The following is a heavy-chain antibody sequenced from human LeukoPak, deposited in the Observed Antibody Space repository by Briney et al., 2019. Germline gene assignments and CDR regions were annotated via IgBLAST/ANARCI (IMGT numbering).Heavy chain of an antibody. J-gene: IGHJ4*02. V-gene: IGHV3-23*01. CDR2: IRGSAYST. D-gene: IGHD6-13*01. CDR3: AKATYSSSWDLYFDH. CDR1: GFTFSTYA. Sequence: HPGGSLRLSCAASGFTFSTYAMSWVRQAPGKGLEWVSTIRGSAYSTDHADSVKGRFTISRDNSKNTLFLQMNSLRAEDTAVYYCAKATYSSSWDLYFDHWGRGTLVTVSS.